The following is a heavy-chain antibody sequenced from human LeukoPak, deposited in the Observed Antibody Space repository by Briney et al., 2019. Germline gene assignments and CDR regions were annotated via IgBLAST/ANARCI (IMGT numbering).Heavy chain of an antibody. CDR1: GFTFSSYS. V-gene: IGHV3-21*01. J-gene: IGHJ4*02. CDR3: ARMSYSSSSRGTGGFDY. CDR2: ISSSSSYI. D-gene: IGHD6-6*01. Sequence: PGGSLRLSCAASGFTFSSYSMNWVRQAPGKGLEWVSSISSSSSYIYYADSVKGRFTISRDNAKNSLYLQMNSLRAEDTAVYYCARMSYSSSSRGTGGFDYWGQGTLVTVSS.